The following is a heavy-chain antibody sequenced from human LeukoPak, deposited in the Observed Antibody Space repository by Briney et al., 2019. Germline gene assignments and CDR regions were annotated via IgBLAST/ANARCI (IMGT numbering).Heavy chain of an antibody. CDR3: ARYLDYGGNSRVFQH. CDR2: IYYSGST. CDR1: GGSIGSSSYY. J-gene: IGHJ1*01. V-gene: IGHV4-39*07. D-gene: IGHD4-23*01. Sequence: PSETLSLTCTVSGGSIGSSSYYWGWIRQPPGKGLEWIGSIYYSGSTYYNPSLKSRVTISVDTSKNQFSLKLSSVTAADTAVYYCARYLDYGGNSRVFQHWGQGTLVTVSS.